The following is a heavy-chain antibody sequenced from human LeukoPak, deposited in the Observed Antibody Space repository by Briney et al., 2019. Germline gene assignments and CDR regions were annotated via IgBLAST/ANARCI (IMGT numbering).Heavy chain of an antibody. CDR1: GFTFSSYA. CDR2: ISGSGGST. CDR3: AKGLVAGSQYFDY. J-gene: IGHJ4*02. Sequence: GGSLRLSCAASGFTFSSYAMSWVRQAPGKGLEWVSAISGSGGSTYYADSVKGRFTISRDNSKNTLYLQMNSLRVEDTAVYYCAKGLVAGSQYFDYWGLGTLVTVSS. D-gene: IGHD6-19*01. V-gene: IGHV3-23*01.